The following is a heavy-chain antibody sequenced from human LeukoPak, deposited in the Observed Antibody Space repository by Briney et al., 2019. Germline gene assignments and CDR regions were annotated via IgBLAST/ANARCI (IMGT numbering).Heavy chain of an antibody. CDR2: IRYDGSNK. J-gene: IGHJ4*02. CDR3: ARGGPQYSYATPQDDY. V-gene: IGHV3-30*02. CDR1: GFTFSSYG. Sequence: GGSLRLSCAASGFTFSSYGMHWVRQAPGKGLEWVAFIRYDGSNKYYADSVKGRFTISRDNSKNTLDLQMNSLRSEDTAVYYCARGGPQYSYATPQDDYWGQGTLVTVSS. D-gene: IGHD5-18*01.